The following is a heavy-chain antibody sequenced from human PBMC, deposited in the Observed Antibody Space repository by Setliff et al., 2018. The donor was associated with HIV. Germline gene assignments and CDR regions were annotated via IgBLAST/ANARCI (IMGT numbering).Heavy chain of an antibody. J-gene: IGHJ3*02. CDR2: ISWNSVNT. CDR3: AKARWERGVADAFEI. Sequence: SLKISCVASGFNFGDYAMHWVRQAPGKGLEWVSGISWNSVNTDYADSVKGRLTISRDNAKNSLYLQMNSLRAEDMALYYCAKARWERGVADAFEIWGQGTMVTVSS. CDR1: GFNFGDYA. D-gene: IGHD3-10*01. V-gene: IGHV3-9*03.